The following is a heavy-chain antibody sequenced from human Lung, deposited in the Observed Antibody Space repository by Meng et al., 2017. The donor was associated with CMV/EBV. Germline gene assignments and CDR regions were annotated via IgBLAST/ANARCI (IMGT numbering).Heavy chain of an antibody. V-gene: IGHV3-21*03. D-gene: IGHD6-19*01. Sequence: GESLKISCAASGFSFSTYSMNWVRQTPGKGLEWVSSITSSSSYIFYADSVKGRFIISRDNAKNSLYLQMNSLKAEDTGVYYCARDGGSGWSWGQGTLVPSPQ. CDR2: ITSSSSYI. CDR3: ARDGGSGWS. CDR1: GFSFSTYS. J-gene: IGHJ5*02.